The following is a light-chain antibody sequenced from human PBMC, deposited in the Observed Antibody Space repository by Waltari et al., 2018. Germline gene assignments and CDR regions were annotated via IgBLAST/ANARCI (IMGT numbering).Light chain of an antibody. CDR1: QSVSSH. V-gene: IGKV3-11*01. J-gene: IGKJ4*01. Sequence: EIVLTQSPDTLSLSPGERATLSCRASQSVSSHLAWYQQKRGQAPRLLIYGASNRATGIPARFSGSGSGTDFTLTISTLEPEDFAVYYCQQRSNWPLTFGGGTKVEIK. CDR3: QQRSNWPLT. CDR2: GAS.